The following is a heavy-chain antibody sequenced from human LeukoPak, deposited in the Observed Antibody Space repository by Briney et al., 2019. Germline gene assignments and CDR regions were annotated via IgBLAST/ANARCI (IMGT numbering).Heavy chain of an antibody. CDR3: TRGGAYDSHGVLDS. CDR2: LYSDGTM. CDR1: GGSISNYY. Sequence: PSEPLSLTCTVSGGSISNYYWSWVRQAPGKGLEWVSVLYSDGTMYYEDSLKGRFTISGDISKNTLYLQMNSLRAEDTAVYYCTRGGAYDSHGVLDSWGQGALVTVSS. J-gene: IGHJ4*02. V-gene: IGHV3-53*01. D-gene: IGHD5-12*01.